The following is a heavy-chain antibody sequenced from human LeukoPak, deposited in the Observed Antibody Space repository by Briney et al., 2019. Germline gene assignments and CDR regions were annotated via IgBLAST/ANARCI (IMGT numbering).Heavy chain of an antibody. V-gene: IGHV4-59*08. Sequence: SETLSPTCTVSGGSISSYYWSWIRQPPGKGLEWIGYIYYSGSTNYNPSLKSRVTISVDTSKNQFSLKLSSVTAADTAVYYCARGYSGYDRYFDYWGQGTLVTVSS. J-gene: IGHJ4*02. CDR2: IYYSGST. CDR3: ARGYSGYDRYFDY. CDR1: GGSISSYY. D-gene: IGHD5-12*01.